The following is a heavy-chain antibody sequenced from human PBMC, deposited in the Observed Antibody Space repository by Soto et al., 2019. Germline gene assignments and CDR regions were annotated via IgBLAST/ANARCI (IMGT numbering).Heavy chain of an antibody. J-gene: IGHJ4*02. CDR1: GFTFSSYA. V-gene: IGHV3-23*01. CDR3: AKVTRSNPDRAGFDY. Sequence: EVQLLESRGGLVQPGGALRHSCAAAGFTFSSYAMSWVRQAPGKGLEWVSAISGSGGSTYYADSVKGRFTISRDNSKNTLYLHMNSLRAEDTAVYYCAKVTRSNPDRAGFDYWGQGTLVTVSS. D-gene: IGHD6-13*01. CDR2: ISGSGGST.